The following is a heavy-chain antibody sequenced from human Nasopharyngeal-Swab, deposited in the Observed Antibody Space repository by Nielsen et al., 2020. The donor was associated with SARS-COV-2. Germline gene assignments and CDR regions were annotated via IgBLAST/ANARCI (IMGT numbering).Heavy chain of an antibody. CDR3: ARVALTGTTEDY. CDR1: GLTVSSTY. Sequence: GESLKISCAVSGLTVSSTYMSWVRQAPGKGLEWVSVTEIGGTTHYADSVKGRFSISRDNAKNSLYLQLNSLRADDTAVYYCARVALTGTTEDYWGQGTLVTVSS. V-gene: IGHV3-53*01. D-gene: IGHD1-7*01. J-gene: IGHJ4*02. CDR2: TEIGGTT.